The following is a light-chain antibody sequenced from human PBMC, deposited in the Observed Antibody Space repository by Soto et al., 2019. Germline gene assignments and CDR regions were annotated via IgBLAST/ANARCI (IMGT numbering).Light chain of an antibody. Sequence: DIQMTQSPSSLSGSVGDRVTISCRASQNIVNYLHWYQRKPGTAPRLLISRASTVRSGVPPGFSGSGSGRDFTLTISSLRPEDIGTYFCQQTYSIPWTFGPGTRVEI. V-gene: IGKV1-39*01. CDR2: RAS. CDR1: QNIVNY. CDR3: QQTYSIPWT. J-gene: IGKJ1*01.